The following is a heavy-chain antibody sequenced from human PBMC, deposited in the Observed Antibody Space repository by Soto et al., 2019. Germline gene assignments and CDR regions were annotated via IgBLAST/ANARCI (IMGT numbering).Heavy chain of an antibody. CDR3: ARHVVPAAIRLMCWFDP. V-gene: IGHV4-39*01. J-gene: IGHJ5*02. CDR2: IYYSGNT. Sequence: QLQLQEAGPGLVKPSETLSLTCTVSGGSISNTNYYWGWIRQPPGKGLEWIGTIYYSGNTYYSPSLKSRVTISADKSKNQLSLNVSSVTAADTAVYYCARHVVPAAIRLMCWFDPWGQGTLVTVSS. D-gene: IGHD2-2*01. CDR1: GGSISNTNYY.